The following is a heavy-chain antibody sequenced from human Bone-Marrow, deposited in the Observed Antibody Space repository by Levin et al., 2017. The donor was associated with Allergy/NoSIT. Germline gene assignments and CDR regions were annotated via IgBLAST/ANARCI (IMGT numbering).Heavy chain of an antibody. CDR1: GITLNNYT. D-gene: IGHD3-3*01. CDR3: ASRITAPGGLDV. Sequence: PGGSLRLSCAASGITLNNYTLTWVRQAPGKGLEWVSSISSKSTYIHYADSVKGRFTISRDNAKKSLSLQMNSLRAEDTAIYYCASRITAPGGLDVWGQGTTVTVSS. J-gene: IGHJ6*02. V-gene: IGHV3-21*01. CDR2: ISSKSTYI.